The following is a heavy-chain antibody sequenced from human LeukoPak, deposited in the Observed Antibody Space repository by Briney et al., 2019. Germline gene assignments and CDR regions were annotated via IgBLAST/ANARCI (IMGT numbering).Heavy chain of an antibody. J-gene: IGHJ3*02. CDR3: ARSRSGYSYDHAAFDI. D-gene: IGHD5-18*01. CDR1: GDSISTYY. Sequence: SETLSLTCTVSGDSISTYYWSWIRQPPGKGLEWIAYTDYRGSTTYNPSLRSRVTISVDTSRNQFSLKLYSVTAADTAVYYCARSRSGYSYDHAAFDIWGQGTMVTVSS. V-gene: IGHV4-59*01. CDR2: TDYRGST.